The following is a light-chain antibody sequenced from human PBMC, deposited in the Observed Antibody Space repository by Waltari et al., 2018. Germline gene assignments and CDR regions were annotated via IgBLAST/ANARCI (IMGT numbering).Light chain of an antibody. V-gene: IGKV3-20*01. J-gene: IGKJ3*01. CDR3: QYYGSSFT. Sequence: DIVLTQSPGTLSLSPGDRATLSCRANQSLNSNYLAWYQQRPGQAPSLLIYDSSSRATGIPDRFSGGGSGTDFTLTISRLEPEDFAVYYCQYYGSSFTFGPGTKVDIK. CDR1: QSLNSNY. CDR2: DSS.